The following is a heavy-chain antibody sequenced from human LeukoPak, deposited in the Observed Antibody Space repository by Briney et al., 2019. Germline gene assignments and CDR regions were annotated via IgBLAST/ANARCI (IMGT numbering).Heavy chain of an antibody. V-gene: IGHV3-20*01. Sequence: PAGGSLRLSCAASGFTFDDYGMSWVRHGPGKGLEWVSGINWNGGSTGYADSVKGRFTISRDNAKNSLYLQMNNLRAEDTALYHCARVQSPTAAAPADYWGQGILVTVSS. CDR2: INWNGGST. J-gene: IGHJ4*02. CDR3: ARVQSPTAAAPADY. D-gene: IGHD6-13*01. CDR1: GFTFDDYG.